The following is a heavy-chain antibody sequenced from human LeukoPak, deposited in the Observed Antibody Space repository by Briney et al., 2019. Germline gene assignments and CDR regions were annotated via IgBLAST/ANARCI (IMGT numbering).Heavy chain of an antibody. D-gene: IGHD4-17*01. V-gene: IGHV1-18*01. CDR2: ISAYNGNT. CDR3: ARGTTVTFNWFDP. Sequence: ASATVSFKASGYTFTSYGISWVRQAPGQGLEGMGCISAYNGNTNYAQKLQGRVTMTTDTSTSTAYMELRSLRSDDTAVHYFARGTTVTFNWFDPWGQGTLVTVSS. J-gene: IGHJ5*02. CDR1: GYTFTSYG.